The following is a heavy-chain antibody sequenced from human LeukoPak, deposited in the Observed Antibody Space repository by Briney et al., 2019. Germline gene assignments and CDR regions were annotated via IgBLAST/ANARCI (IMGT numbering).Heavy chain of an antibody. CDR2: IYPGDSDT. V-gene: IGHV5-51*01. CDR1: GYSFITYR. CDR3: ARRGSEAHYYYGMDV. D-gene: IGHD3-10*01. Sequence: GESLKISCKGSGYSFITYRIGWVRQMPGKGLEWMGIIYPGDSDTRYSPSFQGQVTISADKSISTAYLQWSSLKASDTAIYYCARRGSEAHYYYGMDVWGQGTTVTVSS. J-gene: IGHJ6*02.